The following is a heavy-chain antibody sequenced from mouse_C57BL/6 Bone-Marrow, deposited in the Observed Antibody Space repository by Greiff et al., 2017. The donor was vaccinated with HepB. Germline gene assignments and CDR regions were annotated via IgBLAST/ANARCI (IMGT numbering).Heavy chain of an antibody. D-gene: IGHD1-1*01. CDR1: GYAFSSSW. V-gene: IGHV1-82*01. J-gene: IGHJ2*01. CDR3: ANYYGSRY. Sequence: VQLQQSGPELVKPGASVKISCKASGYAFSSSWMNWVKQRPGKGLEWIGRIYPGDGDTNYNGKFKGKATLTADKSSSKAYMQLSSLTSEDSAVYFCANYYGSRYWGQGTTLTVSS. CDR2: IYPGDGDT.